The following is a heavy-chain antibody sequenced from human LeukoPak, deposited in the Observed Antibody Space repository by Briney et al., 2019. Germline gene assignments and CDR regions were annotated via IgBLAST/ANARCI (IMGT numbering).Heavy chain of an antibody. V-gene: IGHV4-34*01. CDR1: GGSFSGYY. CDR2: INHSGST. J-gene: IGHJ6*02. D-gene: IGHD5-24*01. Sequence: PSETLSLTCAVYGGSFSGYYWSWISQPPGKGLEWIGEINHSGSTNYNPSLKSRVTISVDTSKNQFSLKLSSVTAADTAVYYCASTPRRDGYKHYYYYGMDVWGQGTTVTVSS. CDR3: ASTPRRDGYKHYYYYGMDV.